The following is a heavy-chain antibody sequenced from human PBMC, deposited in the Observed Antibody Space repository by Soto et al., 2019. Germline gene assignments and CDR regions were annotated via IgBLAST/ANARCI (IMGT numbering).Heavy chain of an antibody. J-gene: IGHJ6*02. CDR1: GYTFTSYG. Sequence: ASVKVSCKASGYTFTSYGISWVRQAPGQGLEWMGWISAYNGNTNYAQKLHGRVTMTTDTSTSTAYMELRSLRSDDTAVYYCARDQRQIWQYYYYGMDVWGQGTTVTVSS. CDR3: ARDQRQIWQYYYYGMDV. CDR2: ISAYNGNT. V-gene: IGHV1-18*04. D-gene: IGHD5-18*01.